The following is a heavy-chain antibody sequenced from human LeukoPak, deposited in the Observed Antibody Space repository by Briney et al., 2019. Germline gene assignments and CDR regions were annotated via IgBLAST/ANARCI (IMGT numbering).Heavy chain of an antibody. Sequence: GASVKVSCKASGGTFSSYAISWVRQAPGQELEWMGGIIPIFGTANYAQKFQGRVTITADESTSTAYMELSSLRSEDTAVYYCARGSRDGYKSYAFDIWGQRTMVTVSS. J-gene: IGHJ3*02. CDR3: ARGSRDGYKSYAFDI. V-gene: IGHV1-69*13. CDR1: GGTFSSYA. D-gene: IGHD5-24*01. CDR2: IIPIFGTA.